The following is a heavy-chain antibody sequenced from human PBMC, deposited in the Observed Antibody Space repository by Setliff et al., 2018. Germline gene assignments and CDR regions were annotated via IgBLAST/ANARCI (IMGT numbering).Heavy chain of an antibody. CDR1: GFTFSSRW. CDR3: ASNPFNSGPPYYFDY. V-gene: IGHV4-39*01. Sequence: GSLRLSCVVSGFTFSSRWMGWIRQPPRKGLEWIGSIHYSGSTYYNPSLKSRVTISVDTSKNQFSLKLDSVIVADTAVYYCASNPFNSGPPYYFDYWGQGTLVTVSS. D-gene: IGHD6-19*01. CDR2: IHYSGST. J-gene: IGHJ4*02.